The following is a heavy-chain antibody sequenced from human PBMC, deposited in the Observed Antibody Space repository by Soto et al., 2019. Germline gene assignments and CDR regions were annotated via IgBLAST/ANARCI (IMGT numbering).Heavy chain of an antibody. CDR3: ASAPDYGDSYYFDY. Sequence: GASVKVSCKASGYTFTSYGISWVRQAPGQGLEWMGWISAYNGNTNYAQKLQGRVTMTTDTSTSTAYMELRSLRSDDTAVYYCASAPDYGDSYYFDYWGQGTLVTVYS. V-gene: IGHV1-18*01. D-gene: IGHD4-17*01. CDR1: GYTFTSYG. J-gene: IGHJ4*02. CDR2: ISAYNGNT.